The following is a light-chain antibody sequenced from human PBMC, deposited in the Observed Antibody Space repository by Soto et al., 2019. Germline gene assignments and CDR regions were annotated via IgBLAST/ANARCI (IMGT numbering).Light chain of an antibody. CDR2: AAS. CDR3: QKYNSAPRT. CDR1: QGIGNY. V-gene: IGKV1-27*01. Sequence: DIQMTQSPSSLSASVGDRVTITCRASQGIGNYLAWYQKKPGKVPKLLIYAASTLQSGVPSRFSGSGSGTDFTLTISSLQPEDVATYYCQKYNSAPRTFGPGTKVDIK. J-gene: IGKJ3*01.